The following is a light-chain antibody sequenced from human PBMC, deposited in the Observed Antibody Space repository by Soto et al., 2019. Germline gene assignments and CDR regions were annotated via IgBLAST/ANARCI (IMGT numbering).Light chain of an antibody. V-gene: IGKV1-39*01. Sequence: DIQMTQSPSSLSASVGDRVTITCRASQSISRNLNWYQHKPGKAPKLLIYAASSLQNGVPSRFRGGGSGTEFTLSISSLQPEDCGTYYCQQSYTTASITFGQGTRLEIK. J-gene: IGKJ5*01. CDR1: QSISRN. CDR2: AAS. CDR3: QQSYTTASIT.